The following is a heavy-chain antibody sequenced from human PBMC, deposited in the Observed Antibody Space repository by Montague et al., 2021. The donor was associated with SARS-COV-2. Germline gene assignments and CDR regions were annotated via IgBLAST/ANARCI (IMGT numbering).Heavy chain of an antibody. V-gene: IGHV4-4*07. CDR1: GGSISGYY. CDR3: ARDDFGDFADWFDP. Sequence: SETLSLTCTVAGGSISGYYWSWIRQPAGKGLEWIGRVYSGGSTNYNPSPKSRVTTSLDTSNNQFSLNLRSVTAANTALYFCARDDFGDFADWFDPWGQGTLVTVSS. J-gene: IGHJ5*02. CDR2: VYSGGST. D-gene: IGHD4-17*01.